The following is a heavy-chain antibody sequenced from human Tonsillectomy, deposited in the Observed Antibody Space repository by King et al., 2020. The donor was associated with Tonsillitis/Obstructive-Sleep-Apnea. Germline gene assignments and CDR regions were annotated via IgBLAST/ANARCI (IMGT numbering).Heavy chain of an antibody. J-gene: IGHJ6*03. CDR1: GYSFTSYW. CDR3: ARGEIGSGTYYYYYMDV. V-gene: IGHV5-51*01. CDR2: IYPGDSDT. Sequence: VQLVESGAEVKKPGESLKISCKGSGYSFTSYWIGWVRQMPGKGLEWMGIIYPGDSDTRYSPSFQGQGTISADKSISTAYLQWSSLKASDTAMYYCARGEIGSGTYYYYYMDVWGKGTTVTVSS. D-gene: IGHD3-10*01.